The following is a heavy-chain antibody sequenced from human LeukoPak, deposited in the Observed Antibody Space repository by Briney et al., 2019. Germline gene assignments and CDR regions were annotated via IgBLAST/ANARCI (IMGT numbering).Heavy chain of an antibody. CDR1: GFTFSSYT. Sequence: GGSLRLSCAASGFTFSSYTMNWVRQAPGKGLEWVAAISSSSRDIFYADSVRGRFSISRDNTQNSLSLQMNNLRAEDTAVYYCVREAAAALFDYWGQGTLVTVSS. J-gene: IGHJ4*02. V-gene: IGHV3-21*01. CDR2: ISSSSRDI. CDR3: VREAAAALFDY. D-gene: IGHD2-2*01.